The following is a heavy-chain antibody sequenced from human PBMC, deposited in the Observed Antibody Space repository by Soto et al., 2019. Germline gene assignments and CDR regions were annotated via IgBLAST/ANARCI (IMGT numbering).Heavy chain of an antibody. J-gene: IGHJ5*02. D-gene: IGHD3-10*01. CDR1: GSSISSGDYY. V-gene: IGHV4-30-4*01. CDR3: ARDYYGSGSYHNWFDP. CDR2: IYYSGST. Sequence: PSETLSLTCTVSGSSISSGDYYWSWIRQPPGKGLEWIGYIYYSGSTYYNPSLKSRVTISVDTSKNQFSLKLSSVTAADTAVYYCARDYYGSGSYHNWFDPWGQGTLVTVSS.